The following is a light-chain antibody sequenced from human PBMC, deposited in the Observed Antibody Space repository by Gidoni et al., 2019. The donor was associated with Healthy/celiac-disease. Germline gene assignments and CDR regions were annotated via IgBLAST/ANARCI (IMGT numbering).Light chain of an antibody. CDR3: QQYDNLPRGT. CDR1: QDISNY. Sequence: DIQMTQSPSSLSASVGDRVTITCQASQDISNYLNWYQQKPGKAPKLLIYDASNLETGVPSRFSGSGSGTDFTFTISSLQPEDSATYYCQQYDNLPRGTFGQGTKLEIK. CDR2: DAS. V-gene: IGKV1-33*01. J-gene: IGKJ2*02.